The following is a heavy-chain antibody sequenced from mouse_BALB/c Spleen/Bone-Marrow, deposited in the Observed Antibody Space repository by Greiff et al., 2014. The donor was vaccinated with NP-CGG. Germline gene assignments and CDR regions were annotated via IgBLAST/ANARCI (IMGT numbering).Heavy chain of an antibody. Sequence: EVQLQQSGAELVKPGASVKLSCTAPGFNIKDTYMHWVKQRPEQGLEWIGRIDPANGNTKYDPKFQGKATITADTSSNTAYLQLSSLTSEDTAVYYCASDCYGSSYFDYWGQGTTLTVSA. J-gene: IGHJ2*01. CDR2: IDPANGNT. CDR1: GFNIKDTY. CDR3: ASDCYGSSYFDY. V-gene: IGHV14-3*02. D-gene: IGHD1-1*01.